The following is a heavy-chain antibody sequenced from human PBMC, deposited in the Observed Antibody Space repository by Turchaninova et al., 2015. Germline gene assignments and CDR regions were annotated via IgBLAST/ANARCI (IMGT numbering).Heavy chain of an antibody. Sequence: EVPLVEYGGGLLQPGGSRRCSCEASGFICDTWAMTGVLQCPGKGLEWVSGVTVSGGTTYYADSVKGRFTISRDNSKNTLFLQMNSLRAEDTAVYYCAKDRRSGLPAASDYWGQGTLVTVSS. CDR1: GFICDTWA. CDR3: AKDRRSGLPAASDY. V-gene: IGHV3-23*04. CDR2: VTVSGGTT. J-gene: IGHJ4*02. D-gene: IGHD5-18*01.